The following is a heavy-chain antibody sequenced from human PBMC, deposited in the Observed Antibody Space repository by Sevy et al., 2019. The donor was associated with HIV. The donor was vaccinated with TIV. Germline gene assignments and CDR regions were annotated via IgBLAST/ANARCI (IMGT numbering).Heavy chain of an antibody. CDR2: IHYSGNT. CDR3: ARDWELGY. V-gene: IGHV4-59*12. Sequence: SETLSLTCTVSGDSISVYYWSWIRQPPGKGLEWIGNIHYSGNTNYNPSLRGRVTISLDTSKNQFSLKLTSVTAADTAVYYCARDWELGYWGQRTLVTVSS. D-gene: IGHD1-7*01. CDR1: GDSISVYY. J-gene: IGHJ4*02.